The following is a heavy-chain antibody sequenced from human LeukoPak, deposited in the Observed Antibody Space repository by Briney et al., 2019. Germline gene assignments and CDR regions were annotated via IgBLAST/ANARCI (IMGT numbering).Heavy chain of an antibody. Sequence: SETLSLTCAVSGASISSGGYSWSWIRQSPVKGLEWIGYIYRSGSTYYNPSLKSRVTMSVDNSKNQFSLNLSAMTAADTAVYYCARSYCSGGSCGRFDPWGQGTLVTVSS. J-gene: IGHJ5*02. CDR1: GASISSGGYS. D-gene: IGHD2-15*01. CDR3: ARSYCSGGSCGRFDP. V-gene: IGHV4-30-2*06. CDR2: IYRSGST.